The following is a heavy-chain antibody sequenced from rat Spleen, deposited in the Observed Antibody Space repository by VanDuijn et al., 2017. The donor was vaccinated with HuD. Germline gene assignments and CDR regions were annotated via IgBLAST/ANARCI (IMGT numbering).Heavy chain of an antibody. CDR1: GFSLTSYN. V-gene: IGHV2-41*01. J-gene: IGHJ2*01. D-gene: IGHD1-11*01. CDR3: AREGSGGFDY. CDR2: IWNTGGT. Sequence: QVQLKESGPGLVQPSQTLSLTCTVAGFSLTSYNVHWVRQPPGKGLEWMGVIWNTGGTQYNLALKSRLSISKDTSKSQVFLKMNSLQTEDTATYYCAREGSGGFDYWGQGVMVTVSS.